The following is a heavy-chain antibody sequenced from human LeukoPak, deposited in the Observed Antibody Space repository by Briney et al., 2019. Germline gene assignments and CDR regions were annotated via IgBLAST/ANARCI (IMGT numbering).Heavy chain of an antibody. D-gene: IGHD2-15*01. J-gene: IGHJ6*03. V-gene: IGHV3-23*01. Sequence: LTGGSLRLSCVASGFAFSSFAMSWVRQPPGKGLEWVSGLTGSGSTYHADSVKGRFTISRDNSKNTLSLQMNSLRAEDTAVYYCAKMKGWRLYDYCMDVWGKGTTVTVSS. CDR2: LTGSGST. CDR1: GFAFSSFA. CDR3: AKMKGWRLYDYCMDV.